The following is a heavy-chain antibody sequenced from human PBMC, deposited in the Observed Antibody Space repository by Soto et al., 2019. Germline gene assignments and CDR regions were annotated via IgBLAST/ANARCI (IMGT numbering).Heavy chain of an antibody. Sequence: PSETLSLTCTVSGGSISSSSYYWGWIRQPPGKGLEWIGYIYYSGSTYYNPSLKSRVTISVDTSKNQFSLKLSSVTAADTAVYYCARGDVAAAGYYYYYTDVWGKGTTVTVSS. CDR3: ARGDVAAAGYYYYYTDV. V-gene: IGHV4-31*03. CDR1: GGSISSSSYY. D-gene: IGHD6-13*01. CDR2: IYYSGST. J-gene: IGHJ6*03.